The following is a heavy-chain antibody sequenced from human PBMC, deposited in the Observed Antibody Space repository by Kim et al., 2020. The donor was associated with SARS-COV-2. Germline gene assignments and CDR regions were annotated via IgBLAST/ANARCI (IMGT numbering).Heavy chain of an antibody. CDR2: ISSGSTYS. Sequence: GGSLRLSCAASGFTFSDYYMSWIRQAPGRGLEWISFISSGSTYSDYADSVKGRFSVSRDNAKNSVYLLMNNLRAEDTAVYFCARHFYMTSPPFDPWGQGTLVTVSS. CDR1: GFTFSDYY. V-gene: IGHV3-11*06. CDR3: ARHFYMTSPPFDP. D-gene: IGHD2-2*02. J-gene: IGHJ5*02.